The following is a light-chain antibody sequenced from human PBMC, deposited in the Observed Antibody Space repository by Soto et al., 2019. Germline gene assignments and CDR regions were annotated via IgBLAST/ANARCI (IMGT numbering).Light chain of an antibody. CDR1: QGISSY. Sequence: DIQLTQSPSFPSASVGDRVTITCRASQGISSYLAWYQQKPGKAPKLLIYAASTLQSGVPSRFSGSGSGTEFTLTISSLQPEDFATYYCQQLNSYPQVTFGPGTKVDIK. CDR3: QQLNSYPQVT. J-gene: IGKJ3*01. CDR2: AAS. V-gene: IGKV1-9*01.